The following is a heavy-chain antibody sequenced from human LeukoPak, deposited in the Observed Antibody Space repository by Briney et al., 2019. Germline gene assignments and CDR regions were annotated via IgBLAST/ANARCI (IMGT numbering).Heavy chain of an antibody. J-gene: IGHJ4*02. CDR1: GFTFYSYA. D-gene: IGHD3-10*01. CDR3: AKDTIIRGLHRGFDY. CDR2: ISDSGDST. Sequence: PGGSLRLSCAASGFTFYSYAMFWVRQAPGKGLEWVSGISDSGDSTYYGDSVKGRFTVSRVNSKNTLYLQMNSLRADDTAVYYCAKDTIIRGLHRGFDYWGQGTLVTVSS. V-gene: IGHV3-23*01.